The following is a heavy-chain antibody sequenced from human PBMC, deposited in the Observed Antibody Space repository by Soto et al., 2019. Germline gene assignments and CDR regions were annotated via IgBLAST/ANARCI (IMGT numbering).Heavy chain of an antibody. CDR1: GFTFSSYG. Sequence: QVQLVESGGGVVQPGRSLRLSCAASGFTFSSYGMHWVRQAPGKGLEWVAVISYDGRNKNNADSVKGRFTISRDNSKNTPYLQMNRLRSEDTAVYYCAKDRGVDLTTRFFDYWAQGTLVTVSP. V-gene: IGHV3-30*18. CDR2: ISYDGRNK. J-gene: IGHJ4*02. D-gene: IGHD3-9*01. CDR3: AKDRGVDLTTRFFDY.